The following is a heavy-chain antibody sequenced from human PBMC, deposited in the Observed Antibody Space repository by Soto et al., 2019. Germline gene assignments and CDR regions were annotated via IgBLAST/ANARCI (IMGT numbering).Heavy chain of an antibody. J-gene: IGHJ5*02. Sequence: QVQLQQWGAGLLKPSETLSLTCAVYGGSFSGYYWSWIRQPPGKGLEWIGEINHSGSINYNPSLKSRVTISVDTSKNQFSLKLSSVTAADTAVYYCARTGRYFDWLFPSNWFDPWGQGTLVTVSS. CDR1: GGSFSGYY. V-gene: IGHV4-34*01. CDR2: INHSGSI. D-gene: IGHD3-9*01. CDR3: ARTGRYFDWLFPSNWFDP.